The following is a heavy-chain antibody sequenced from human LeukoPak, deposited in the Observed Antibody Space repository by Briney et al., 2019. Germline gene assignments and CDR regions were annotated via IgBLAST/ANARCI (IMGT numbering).Heavy chain of an antibody. CDR2: IYHSGST. CDR1: GDSISSGNYY. Sequence: SETLSLTCTVSGDSISSGNYYWGWIRQPPGKGLEWIGSIYHSGSTYYNPSLKSRVTISVDTSKNQFSLKLSSVTAADTAVYYCARRVSYRNCFDPWGQGTLVTVSS. J-gene: IGHJ5*02. CDR3: ARRVSYRNCFDP. V-gene: IGHV4-39*01. D-gene: IGHD1-26*01.